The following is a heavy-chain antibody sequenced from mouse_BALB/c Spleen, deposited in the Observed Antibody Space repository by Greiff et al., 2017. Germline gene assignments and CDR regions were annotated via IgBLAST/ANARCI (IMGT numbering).Heavy chain of an antibody. D-gene: IGHD2-1*01. CDR3: ARQDGYGNYGFAY. V-gene: IGHV5-6*02. Sequence: EVMLVESGGDLVKPGGSLKLSCAASGFTFSSYGMSWVRQTPDKRLEWVATISSGGSYTYYPDSVKGRFTISRDNAKNTLYLQMSSLKSEDTAMYYCARQDGYGNYGFAYWGQGTLVTVSA. J-gene: IGHJ3*01. CDR2: ISSGGSYT. CDR1: GFTFSSYG.